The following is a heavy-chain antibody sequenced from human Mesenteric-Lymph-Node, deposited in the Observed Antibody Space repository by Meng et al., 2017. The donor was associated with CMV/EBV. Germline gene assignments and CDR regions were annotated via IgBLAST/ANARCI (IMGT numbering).Heavy chain of an antibody. D-gene: IGHD1-26*01. CDR1: GFAFSTSA. V-gene: IGHV3-23*01. J-gene: IGHJ4*02. Sequence: ASGFAFSTSAMTWLRQAPGKGLEWVSGISGSSGSTYYADSVKGRFTISRDNSKSTLYLQMNSLRAEDTALYYCAKDRYNSGSYNLDYWGQGTLVTVSS. CDR2: ISGSSGST. CDR3: AKDRYNSGSYNLDY.